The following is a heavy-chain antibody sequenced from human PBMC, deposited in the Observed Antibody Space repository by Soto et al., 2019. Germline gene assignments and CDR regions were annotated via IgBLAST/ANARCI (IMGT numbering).Heavy chain of an antibody. CDR2: IIPIFGTA. CDR3: ARGQDYDSSGYYDNWLDP. CDR1: GGTFSSYA. J-gene: IGHJ5*02. D-gene: IGHD3-22*01. V-gene: IGHV1-69*13. Sequence: GGSVKVSCKASGGTFSSYAISWVRQAPGQGLEWMGGIIPIFGTANYAQKFQGRVTITADESTSTAYMELSSLRSEDTAVYYCARGQDYDSSGYYDNWLDPWGQGTLVTVS.